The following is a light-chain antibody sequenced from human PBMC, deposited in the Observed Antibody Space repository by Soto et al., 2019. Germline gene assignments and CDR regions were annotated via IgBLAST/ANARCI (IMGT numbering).Light chain of an antibody. CDR2: EAY. V-gene: IGLV2-23*01. Sequence: QSVLTQPASVSGSPGQSVTISCTGTSTDVGSHKLVSWYQQYPGNAPKLIIFEAYKRPSGVSNRFSGSKSGSTASLTISGLQAEDEADYYCCSNAVGSTYVFGTGTKVTVL. J-gene: IGLJ1*01. CDR1: STDVGSHKL. CDR3: CSNAVGSTYV.